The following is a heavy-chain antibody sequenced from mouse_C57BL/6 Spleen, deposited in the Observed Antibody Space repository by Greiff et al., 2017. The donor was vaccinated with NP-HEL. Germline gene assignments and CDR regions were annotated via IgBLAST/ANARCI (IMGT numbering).Heavy chain of an antibody. CDR2: IYPGDGDT. J-gene: IGHJ2*01. Sequence: QVQLQQSGPELVKPGASVKISCKASGYAFSSSWMNWVKQRPGKGLEWIGRIYPGDGDTNYNGKFKGKATLTADKSSSTAYMQLSSLTSEDSAVYFCARGYSNYVFDYWGQGTTLTVSS. CDR1: GYAFSSSW. CDR3: ARGYSNYVFDY. D-gene: IGHD2-5*01. V-gene: IGHV1-82*01.